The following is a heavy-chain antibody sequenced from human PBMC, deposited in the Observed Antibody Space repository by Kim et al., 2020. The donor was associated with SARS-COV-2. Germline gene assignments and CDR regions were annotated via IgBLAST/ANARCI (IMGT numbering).Heavy chain of an antibody. CDR3: ARDQGYGSFGY. CDR2: T. V-gene: IGHV3-53*01. Sequence: TYYADSVKGRFTISRDNSKNTLYLQMNSLRAEDTAVYYCARDQGYGSFGYWGQGTLVTASS. J-gene: IGHJ4*02. D-gene: IGHD6-19*01.